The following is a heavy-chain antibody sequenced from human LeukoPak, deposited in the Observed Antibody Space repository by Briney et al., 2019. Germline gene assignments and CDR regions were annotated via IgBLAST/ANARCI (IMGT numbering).Heavy chain of an antibody. V-gene: IGHV3-30-3*01. CDR3: ARDLQMTTLSYFDY. J-gene: IGHJ4*02. CDR1: GSTFSLYA. CDR2: ISYDGSNK. Sequence: PGGSLRLSCAASGSTFSLYAMHWLRQAPGKGLEWVAVISYDGSNKYYADSVKGRFTISRDNSKNTLYLQMNSLRAEDTAVYYCARDLQMTTLSYFDYWGQGTLVTVSS. D-gene: IGHD3-16*01.